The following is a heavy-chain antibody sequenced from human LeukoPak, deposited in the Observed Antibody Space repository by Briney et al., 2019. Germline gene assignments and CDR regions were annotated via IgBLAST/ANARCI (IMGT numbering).Heavy chain of an antibody. CDR1: GFTFRSYA. CDR3: VKDLARYYDTSGYEYFDY. Sequence: GGSLRLSCAASGFTFRSYAMSWVRQASGKGLEWVSIIGSNGDRTFYADSVKGRFTISRGNSKNTLYLQMNSLRGEDTAVYYCVKDLARYYDTSGYEYFDYWGQGTLVSVSS. V-gene: IGHV3-23*01. D-gene: IGHD3-22*01. J-gene: IGHJ4*02. CDR2: IGSNGDRT.